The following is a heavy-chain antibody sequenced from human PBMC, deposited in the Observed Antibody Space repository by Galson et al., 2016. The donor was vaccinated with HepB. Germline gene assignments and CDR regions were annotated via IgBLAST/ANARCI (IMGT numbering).Heavy chain of an antibody. CDR2: IDWEDEK. J-gene: IGHJ4*02. D-gene: IGHD3-10*01. V-gene: IGHV2-70*01. Sequence: LTCSFSGFSLTTGEMCVSWIRQPPGKALEWLALIDWEDEKYYTTPLQTRLTISRDTSENQVVLTLTNMDPVDAATYFCARIRCGSSGHFDSWGQGTLVTVSS. CDR1: GFSLTTGEMC. CDR3: ARIRCGSSGHFDS.